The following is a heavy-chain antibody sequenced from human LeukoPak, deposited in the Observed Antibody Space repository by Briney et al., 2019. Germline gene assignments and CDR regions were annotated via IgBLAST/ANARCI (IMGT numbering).Heavy chain of an antibody. CDR2: IDWDDDK. CDR3: ARTEAGTAAGFDF. Sequence: ESGPALVKPTQTLTLTCTFSGFSLSTSGMCVSWIRQPPGKALEWLARIDWDDDKSCGTSVKTRLTISKDTSKNQVVLTMTNMDPVDTATYYCARTEAGTAAGFDFWGQGTLVTVSS. D-gene: IGHD6-19*01. V-gene: IGHV2-70*11. J-gene: IGHJ4*02. CDR1: GFSLSTSGMC.